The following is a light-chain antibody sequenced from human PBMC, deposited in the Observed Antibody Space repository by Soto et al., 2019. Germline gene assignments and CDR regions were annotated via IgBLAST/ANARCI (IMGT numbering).Light chain of an antibody. CDR3: QTWGTGIQV. V-gene: IGLV4-69*01. CDR1: SGHSNYA. J-gene: IGLJ1*01. CDR2: VNSDGSH. Sequence: QPVLTQSPSASASLGASVKLTCTLSSGHSNYAIAWHQQQPEKGPRFLMKVNSDGSHSKGDGIPDRFSGSRSGAERYLTISSLQSEDEADYYCQTWGTGIQVFGTGTKLTVL.